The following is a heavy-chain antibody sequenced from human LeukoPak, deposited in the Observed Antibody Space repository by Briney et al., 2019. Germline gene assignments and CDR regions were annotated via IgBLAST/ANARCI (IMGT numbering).Heavy chain of an antibody. CDR3: AKDQSSSPYYFDY. Sequence: PGGSLRLSXAASGFTFSSYAMSWVRQAPRKGLEWVSAISGGGGATYYADSVKGRFTISRDNSKNTLYLQMNSLRAEDTAVYYCAKDQSSSPYYFDYWGQGILVTVSS. J-gene: IGHJ4*02. CDR2: ISGGGGAT. D-gene: IGHD6-6*01. CDR1: GFTFSSYA. V-gene: IGHV3-23*01.